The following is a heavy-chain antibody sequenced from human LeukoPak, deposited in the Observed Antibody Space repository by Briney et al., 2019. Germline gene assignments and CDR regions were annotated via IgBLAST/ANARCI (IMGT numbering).Heavy chain of an antibody. V-gene: IGHV3-30*03. CDR2: ISYDGSNK. CDR3: ARDEDAF. CDR1: GFTFSRCS. Sequence: VGSLRLSCAASGFTFSRCSMNWVRQAPGKGLEWVAVISYDGSNKYYADSVKGRFTISRDNSKNTLYLQMNSLRAEDTAVYYCARDEDAFGGQGTLVTVSS. J-gene: IGHJ4*02.